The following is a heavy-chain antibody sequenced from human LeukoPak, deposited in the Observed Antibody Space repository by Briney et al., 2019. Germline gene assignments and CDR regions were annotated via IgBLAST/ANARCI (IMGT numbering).Heavy chain of an antibody. V-gene: IGHV4-59*01. CDR1: GGSISSYY. CDR3: ARGYRSGYYLWDY. J-gene: IGHJ4*02. CDR2: IYYSGST. D-gene: IGHD3-3*01. Sequence: SETLSLTCTVSGGSISSYYWSWLRQPPGKGLEWIGYIYYSGSTNYNPSLKSRVTISVDTSKNQFSLKLSSVTAGDTAVYYCARGYRSGYYLWDYWGQGTLVTVSS.